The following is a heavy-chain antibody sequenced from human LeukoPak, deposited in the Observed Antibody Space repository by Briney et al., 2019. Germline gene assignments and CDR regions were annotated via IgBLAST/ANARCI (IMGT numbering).Heavy chain of an antibody. D-gene: IGHD6-19*01. V-gene: IGHV1-2*02. CDR3: ARALAVAGTPADY. CDR1: GYTFTGYY. Sequence: ASVKVSCKASGYTFTGYYMHWVRQAPGQGLEWMGWINPNSGGTNYAQKFQGRVTMTRDTSINTAYMELRSLRSDDTAVYYCARALAVAGTPADYWGQGTLVTVSS. CDR2: INPNSGGT. J-gene: IGHJ4*02.